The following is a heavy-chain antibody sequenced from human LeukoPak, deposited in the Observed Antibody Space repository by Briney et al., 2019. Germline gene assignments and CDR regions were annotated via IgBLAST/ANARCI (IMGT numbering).Heavy chain of an antibody. J-gene: IGHJ4*02. CDR1: GYSISSGYY. CDR2: IYHSGST. Sequence: SETLSLTCTVSGYSISSGYYWGWIRQPPGKGLEWIGSIYHSGSTYYNPSLKSRVTISVDTSKNQFSLKLSSVTAADTAVYYCARAKSSNAGFDYWGQGTLVTVSS. V-gene: IGHV4-38-2*02. D-gene: IGHD4-11*01. CDR3: ARAKSSNAGFDY.